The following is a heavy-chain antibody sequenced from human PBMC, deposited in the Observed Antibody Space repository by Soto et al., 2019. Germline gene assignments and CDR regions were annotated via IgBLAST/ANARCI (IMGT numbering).Heavy chain of an antibody. CDR3: ARHSSAWYELQD. V-gene: IGHV4-39*01. D-gene: IGHD6-19*01. CDR2: ISYSGTT. Sequence: SETLFLTGSVSGGSIRSSADYWGWIRQPPGKGLEWIGSISYSGTTYYNPSLNSRVTISVDTSKNQFSLKLSSVTAADTSVYYCARHSSAWYELQDGGQGILVT. J-gene: IGHJ1*01. CDR1: GGSIRSSADY.